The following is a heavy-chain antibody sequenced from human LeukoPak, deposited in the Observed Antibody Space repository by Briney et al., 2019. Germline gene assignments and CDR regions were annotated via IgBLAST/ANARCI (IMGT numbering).Heavy chain of an antibody. J-gene: IGHJ4*02. D-gene: IGHD2-21*02. CDR2: ISWNSGSI. V-gene: IGHV3-9*01. CDR1: GFTFDDYA. Sequence: GGSLRLSCAASGFTFDDYAMHWVRQAPGKGLEWVSGISWNSGSIGYADSVKGRFTISRDNAKNSLYLQMNSLRAEDTAVYYCARGGDPDYWGQGTLVTVSS. CDR3: ARGGDPDY.